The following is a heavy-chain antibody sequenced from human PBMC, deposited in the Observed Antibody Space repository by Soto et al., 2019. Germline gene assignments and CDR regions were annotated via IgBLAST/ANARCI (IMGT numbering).Heavy chain of an antibody. J-gene: IGHJ5*02. Sequence: PGGSLRLSCAASGFTFSDYSMNWVRQAPGRGLEWVSYISSSSFTIHYADSVEGRFAISRDNAKNSLYLQMNSLRAEDTAVYYCARRRDSSSPKYNWFDPWGQGTLVTVSS. CDR2: ISSSSFTI. D-gene: IGHD6-6*01. CDR3: ARRRDSSSPKYNWFDP. V-gene: IGHV3-48*01. CDR1: GFTFSDYS.